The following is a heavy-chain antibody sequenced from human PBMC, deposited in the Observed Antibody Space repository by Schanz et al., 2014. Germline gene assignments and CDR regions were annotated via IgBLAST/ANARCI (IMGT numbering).Heavy chain of an antibody. Sequence: EVQLVESGGGLVQPGGSLRLSCAASGFTFSTYWMHWVRQAPGKGLVWVSHINSDGTTTTYADSVKGRFTISRDNAENTLYLQMNSLRVEDTAVYYCAMGGYQLPHWRQGTLVTVSS. CDR1: GFTFSTYW. J-gene: IGHJ4*02. CDR3: AMGGYQLPH. D-gene: IGHD1-7*01. CDR2: INSDGTTT. V-gene: IGHV3-74*01.